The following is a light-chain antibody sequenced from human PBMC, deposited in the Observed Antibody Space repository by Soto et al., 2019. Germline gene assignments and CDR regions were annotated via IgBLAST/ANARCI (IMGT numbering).Light chain of an antibody. CDR3: QQSYSTPPT. V-gene: IGKV1-39*01. Sequence: DIPMTQSPSSLSASVGDRVTITCRASQSISSYLNWYQQKPGKAPKLLIYAASSLQSGVPSRFSGCGSGTDCTLTISSLQPEDFATYYCQQSYSTPPTFGQGTKVEIK. CDR1: QSISSY. J-gene: IGKJ1*01. CDR2: AAS.